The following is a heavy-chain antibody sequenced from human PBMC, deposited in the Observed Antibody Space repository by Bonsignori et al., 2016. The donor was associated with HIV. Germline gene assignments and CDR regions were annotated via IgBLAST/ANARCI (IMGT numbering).Heavy chain of an antibody. CDR2: IYSDGSST. J-gene: IGHJ4*02. CDR3: AKGDFGVVIYYYEH. D-gene: IGHD3-3*01. V-gene: IGHV3-23*03. Sequence: WIRQPPGKGLEWVSLIYSDGSSTYYADSVKGRFTISRDNSKNTLYLQMNSLRAEDTAVYYCAKGDFGVVIYYYEHWGQGTLVTVSS.